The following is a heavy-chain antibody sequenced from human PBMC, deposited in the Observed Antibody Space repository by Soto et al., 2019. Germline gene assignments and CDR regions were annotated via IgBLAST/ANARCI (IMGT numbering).Heavy chain of an antibody. CDR1: GFTFSSYW. CDR2: IKQDGSEK. CDR3: ARDLQSGKGWFDP. Sequence: EVQLVESGGGLVQPGGSLRLSCAASGFTFSSYWMSWVRQAPGKGLEWVANIKQDGSEKYYVDSVKGRFIISRDNAKNSLYLQMNSLRAEDTAVYYCARDLQSGKGWFDPWGQGTLVTVSS. J-gene: IGHJ5*02. D-gene: IGHD6-25*01. V-gene: IGHV3-7*03.